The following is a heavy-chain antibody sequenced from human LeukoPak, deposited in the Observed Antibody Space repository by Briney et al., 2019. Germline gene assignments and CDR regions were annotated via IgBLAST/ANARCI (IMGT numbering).Heavy chain of an antibody. V-gene: IGHV4-59*01. CDR2: IYYSGST. CDR3: ARDYPTMVRGVIGYYYGMDV. D-gene: IGHD3-10*01. CDR1: GGSISSYY. J-gene: IGHJ6*02. Sequence: SETLSLTCTVSGGSISSYYWSWIRQPPGKGLEWIGYIYYSGSTNYNPSLKSRVTISVDTSKNQFSLKLSSVTAADTAVYYCARDYPTMVRGVIGYYYGMDVWGQGTTVTVSS.